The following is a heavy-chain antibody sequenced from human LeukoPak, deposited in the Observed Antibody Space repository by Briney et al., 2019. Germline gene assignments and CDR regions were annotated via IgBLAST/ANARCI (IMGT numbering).Heavy chain of an antibody. CDR1: GYTFTGYY. Sequence: GASVKVSCKASGYTFTGYYMHWVRQAPGQGLEWMGWINPNSGGTNYAQKFQGRVTMTRDTSISTAYMELSRLRSDDTAVYYCARANYYGSGSIVDYWGQGTLVTVSS. V-gene: IGHV1-2*02. CDR2: INPNSGGT. CDR3: ARANYYGSGSIVDY. J-gene: IGHJ4*02. D-gene: IGHD3-10*01.